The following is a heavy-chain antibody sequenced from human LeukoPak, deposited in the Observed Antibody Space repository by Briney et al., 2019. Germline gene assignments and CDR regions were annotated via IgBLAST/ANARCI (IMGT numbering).Heavy chain of an antibody. D-gene: IGHD2-15*01. CDR1: GYTFTGYF. CDR2: ISPNSGGT. V-gene: IGHV1-2*06. CDR3: ARDFGGSWFFDF. J-gene: IGHJ4*02. Sequence: ASVKVSCKASGYTFTGYFIHWVRQAPGQGLEWMGRISPNSGGTNYARRFQGRVTMTRNTPTSTAYMELSRLRYDDTAIYYCARDFGGSWFFDFWGQGTLVTVSS.